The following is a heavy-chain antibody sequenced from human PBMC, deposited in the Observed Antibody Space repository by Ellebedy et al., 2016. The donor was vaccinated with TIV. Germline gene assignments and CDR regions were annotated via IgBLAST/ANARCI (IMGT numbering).Heavy chain of an antibody. D-gene: IGHD5-24*01. CDR2: INSDGSST. CDR3: ACVERWLQIDY. J-gene: IGHJ4*02. CDR1: GFTFSSYW. Sequence: GESLKISCAASGFTFSSYWMYWVRQVPGKGLVWVSRINSDGSSTNYADSVKGRFTISRDNAKNTLYLQMNSLRAEDTAVYYCACVERWLQIDYWGQGTLVIVSS. V-gene: IGHV3-74*01.